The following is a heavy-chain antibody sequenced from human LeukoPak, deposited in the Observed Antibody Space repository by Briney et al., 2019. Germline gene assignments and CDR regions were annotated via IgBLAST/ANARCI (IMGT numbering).Heavy chain of an antibody. CDR3: AKGRSGSYYFDY. CDR2: ISSSSTYI. V-gene: IGHV3-21*01. CDR1: GFTFGSYS. D-gene: IGHD1-26*01. Sequence: GGSLRLSWAVAGFTFGSYSMNCVRQPARELIGWDSSISSSSTYIYYADSVKGRFTISRDNAKNSLYLQMNSLRAEDTAVYYCAKGRSGSYYFDYWGQGTLVTVSS. J-gene: IGHJ4*02.